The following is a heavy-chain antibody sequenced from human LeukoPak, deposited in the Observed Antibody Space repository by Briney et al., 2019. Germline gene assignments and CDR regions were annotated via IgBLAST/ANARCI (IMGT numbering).Heavy chain of an antibody. J-gene: IGHJ4*02. CDR1: GGSISGYY. CDR2: IYYSGST. D-gene: IGHD6-19*01. Sequence: SETLSLTCTVSGGSISGYYWNWIRQPPGKGLEWIGYIYYSGSTNYNPSLKSRVTISVDTSKNQFSLKLSSVTAADTAVYYCARDGYSSGWYVIDYWGQGTLVTVSS. V-gene: IGHV4-59*01. CDR3: ARDGYSSGWYVIDY.